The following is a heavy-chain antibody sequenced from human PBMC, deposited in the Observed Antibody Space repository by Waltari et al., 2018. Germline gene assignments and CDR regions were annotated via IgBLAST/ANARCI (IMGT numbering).Heavy chain of an antibody. CDR2: ISGFNGDT. CDR3: ARGARYWNAVLWHFDL. J-gene: IGHJ2*01. Sequence: QVQLMQSGAEVKKPGASVKVSCKASGYILTAFGIVWVRQAPGKGLEWMGWISGFNGDTNYAQNLQGRVTMTTDTSTTTAYMELRSLTSDDTAVYYCARGARYWNAVLWHFDLWGRGTLVTVSS. CDR1: GYILTAFG. V-gene: IGHV1-18*01. D-gene: IGHD1-1*01.